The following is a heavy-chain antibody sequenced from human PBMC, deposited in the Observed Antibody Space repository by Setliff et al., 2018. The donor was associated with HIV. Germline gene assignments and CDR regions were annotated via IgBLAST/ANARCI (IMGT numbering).Heavy chain of an antibody. CDR2: ISSSSSYI. CDR1: GFTVSTNY. V-gene: IGHV3-21*01. CDR3: ARAVHSGWYYFDY. Sequence: GGSLRLSCAASGFTVSTNYMSWVRQAPGKGLEWVSSISSSSSYIYYADSLKGRFTISRDNAKNSLYLQMNSLRAEDTAVYYCARAVHSGWYYFDYWGQGTLVTVSS. J-gene: IGHJ4*02. D-gene: IGHD6-19*01.